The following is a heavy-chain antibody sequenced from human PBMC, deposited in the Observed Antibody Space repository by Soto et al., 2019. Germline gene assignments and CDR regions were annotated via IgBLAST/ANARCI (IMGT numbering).Heavy chain of an antibody. V-gene: IGHV6-1*01. CDR3: AREFPSYVSSESYLDY. J-gene: IGHJ4*02. Sequence: PSQTLSLTCAISGDSVSDNSAAWNRIRQSPSRGLEWLGRTYYRSKWYNDYAVSVKSRITVTPETSKNQFSLHLNSVTPEEKAVYYCAREFPSYVSSESYLDYWGQGALVTVSS. D-gene: IGHD6-19*01. CDR2: TYYRSKWYN. CDR1: GDSVSDNSAA.